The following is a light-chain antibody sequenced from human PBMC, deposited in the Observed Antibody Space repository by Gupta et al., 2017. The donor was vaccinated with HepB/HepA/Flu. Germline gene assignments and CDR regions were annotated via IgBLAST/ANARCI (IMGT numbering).Light chain of an antibody. CDR2: EAS. Sequence: DIQLPPSPPTPSASVGDKVTITCRASQSISNWLAWYQQKPGKAPKLLNYEASSAESGVPSRFSGSGSGTDFTLTISSLQPDDFATYYCQQYNTYLSFGGGTKVEIK. CDR3: QQYNTYLS. CDR1: QSISNW. J-gene: IGKJ4*01. V-gene: IGKV1-5*03.